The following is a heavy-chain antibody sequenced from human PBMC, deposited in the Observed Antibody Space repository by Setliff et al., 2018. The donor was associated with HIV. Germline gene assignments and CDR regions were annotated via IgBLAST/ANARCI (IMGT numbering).Heavy chain of an antibody. Sequence: SETLSLTCSVSGGSISSYSYYWGWIRQAPGKGLEWIGEINHSGSTNYNPSLKSRVTISVDTSKSQFSLKLSSVTAADTAVYYCARGPGAKSAEAFDIWGRGTVVTVSS. V-gene: IGHV4-39*07. CDR1: GGSISSYSYY. J-gene: IGHJ3*02. CDR3: ARGPGAKSAEAFDI. D-gene: IGHD2-15*01. CDR2: INHSGST.